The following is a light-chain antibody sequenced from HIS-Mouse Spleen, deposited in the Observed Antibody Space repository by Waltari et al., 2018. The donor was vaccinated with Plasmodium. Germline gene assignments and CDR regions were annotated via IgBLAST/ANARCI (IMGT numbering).Light chain of an antibody. J-gene: IGKJ5*01. Sequence: DIQLTQSPSFLSASVGDRVTITCRASQGISSYLAWFQQKPGKAPNLLIYGGSTLQSGVPSRVRCSGSGPEFTLTISSLQPENFATYHCQQLSSYPITFGQGTRLEIK. CDR1: QGISSY. CDR3: QQLSSYPIT. CDR2: GGS. V-gene: IGKV1-9*01.